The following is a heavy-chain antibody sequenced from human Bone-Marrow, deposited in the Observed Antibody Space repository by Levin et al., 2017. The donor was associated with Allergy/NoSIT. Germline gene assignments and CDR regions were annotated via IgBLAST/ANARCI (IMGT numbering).Heavy chain of an antibody. CDR1: GDSMRSYY. CDR3: ARRGTYYDATGYSRAFDY. Sequence: SQTLSLTCSVSGDSMRSYYWSWIRQPPGKGLEWIGYIDDSGSTTYNPSLKSRVTMSVETSNKKFSLRLNSVTAADTAVYYCARRGTYYDATGYSRAFDYWGQGTLVTVSS. CDR2: IDDSGST. J-gene: IGHJ4*02. D-gene: IGHD3-22*01. V-gene: IGHV4-59*08.